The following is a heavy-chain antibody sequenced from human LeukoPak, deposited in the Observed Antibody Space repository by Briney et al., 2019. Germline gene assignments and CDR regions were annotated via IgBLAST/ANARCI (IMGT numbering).Heavy chain of an antibody. Sequence: GGSLTLSCAASEFTFSNYAMNWVSQAPGKGLEWVSGISGGGGSTYYADSVKGRFTISRDNSKNTLYLQMDSLRAEDTALYYCAKGSGINHYHWIDPWGPGTLVTVSS. CDR2: ISGGGGST. D-gene: IGHD1-14*01. CDR3: AKGSGINHYHWIDP. CDR1: EFTFSNYA. V-gene: IGHV3-23*01. J-gene: IGHJ5*02.